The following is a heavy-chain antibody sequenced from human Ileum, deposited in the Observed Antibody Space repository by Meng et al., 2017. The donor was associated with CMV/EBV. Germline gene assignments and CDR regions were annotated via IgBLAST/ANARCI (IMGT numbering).Heavy chain of an antibody. CDR2: LYPGGSI. V-gene: IGHV3-66*02. CDR1: GFAVSSTY. CDR3: ARDQLVALDS. J-gene: IGHJ4*02. Sequence: GGSLRLSCAASGFAVSSTYMTWIRQAPGKGLEWVSVLYPGGSIYYADSVQGRVTIPRDTSTNTLFLHMNSLRVDDTALYYCARDQLVALDSWGQGTLVTVSS. D-gene: IGHD2-8*02.